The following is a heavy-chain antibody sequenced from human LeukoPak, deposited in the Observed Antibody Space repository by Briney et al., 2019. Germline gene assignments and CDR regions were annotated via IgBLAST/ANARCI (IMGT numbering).Heavy chain of an antibody. CDR2: IYYSGST. V-gene: IGHV4-59*01. J-gene: IGHJ6*03. CDR3: ARGRVSSSTWYSTYYYYFYMDV. Sequence: SETLSLTCTVSGGSISSYYWSWIRQPPGKGLEWIGYIYYSGSTNYNPSLKSRVTILVDTSKSQFSLKLSSVTAADTAVYFCARGRVSSSTWYSTYYYYFYMDVWGKGTTVTVSS. CDR1: GGSISSYY. D-gene: IGHD6-13*01.